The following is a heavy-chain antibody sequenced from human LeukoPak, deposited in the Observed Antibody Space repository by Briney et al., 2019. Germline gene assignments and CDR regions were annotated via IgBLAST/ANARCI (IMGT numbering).Heavy chain of an antibody. CDR1: GGSISSGIYY. CDR2: IYTSGST. Sequence: SETLSPTRPVSGGSISSGIYYWSWMRQPPGKGLEWIGRIYTSGSTNNTTSLTRRVTISVDTSKNQYSLKLSSVTAADTAVYYCARGLGYYGSGSYYGYYYYYMDVWGKGTTVTIS. V-gene: IGHV4-61*02. J-gene: IGHJ6*03. CDR3: ARGLGYYGSGSYYGYYYYYMDV. D-gene: IGHD3-10*01.